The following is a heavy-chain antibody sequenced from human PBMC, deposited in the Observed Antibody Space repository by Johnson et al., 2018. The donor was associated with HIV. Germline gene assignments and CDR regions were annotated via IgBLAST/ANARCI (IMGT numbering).Heavy chain of an antibody. D-gene: IGHD6-13*01. CDR2: IYSGGST. Sequence: VQLVESGGGVVQPGGSLRLSCAASGFTVSSNYMSWVRQAPGKGLEWVSVIYSGGSTYSADSVKGRFPISRDSSKNSLYLQMNSLRAEYTAVYYCARDHDPIAAAQGAFDIWGQGTMVTVSS. J-gene: IGHJ3*02. CDR3: ARDHDPIAAAQGAFDI. V-gene: IGHV3-66*01. CDR1: GFTVSSNY.